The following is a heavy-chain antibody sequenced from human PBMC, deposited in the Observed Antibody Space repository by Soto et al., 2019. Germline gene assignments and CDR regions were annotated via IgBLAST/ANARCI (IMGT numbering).Heavy chain of an antibody. CDR2: ISWDSRSV. CDR1: GFTFEDYA. CDR3: AKDSIRRSFSRSSTRARDAFDI. D-gene: IGHD6-6*01. J-gene: IGHJ3*02. V-gene: IGHV3-9*01. Sequence: PGGSLRLSCAVSGFTFEDYAMHWVRQAPGKGLEWVSGISWDSRSVAYADSVKGRFTISRDNAENSLHLQMNSLRAEDTAVYYCAKDSIRRSFSRSSTRARDAFDIWGKGTMVTV.